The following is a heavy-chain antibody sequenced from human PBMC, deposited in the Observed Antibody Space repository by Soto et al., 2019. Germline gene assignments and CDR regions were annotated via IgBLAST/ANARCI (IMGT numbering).Heavy chain of an antibody. V-gene: IGHV1-69*02. CDR3: LNIPHY. J-gene: IGHJ4*02. Sequence: QVQLVQSGAEVKKPGSSVKVSCKASGGTFSSYTITWVRQAPGQGLEWMGRIIPILGIANYAQKFQGRVTITADKSTGTAYIELSSLRCEDTAVYYCLNIPHYWGQGTLVTVSS. CDR2: IIPILGIA. CDR1: GGTFSSYT.